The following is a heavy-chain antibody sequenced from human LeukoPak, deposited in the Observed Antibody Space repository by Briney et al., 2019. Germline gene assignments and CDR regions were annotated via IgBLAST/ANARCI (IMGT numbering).Heavy chain of an antibody. CDR1: GYTLTELS. CDR2: FDPEDGET. J-gene: IGHJ4*01. CDR3: GSRGYSGYYHDC. V-gene: IGHV1-24*01. Sequence: ASVKVSCKVSGYTLTELSMHWVRQAPGKGLEWMGGFDPEDGETIYAQKFQGRVTMTEDTSTDTAYMELSRLRYEDAAVYYCGSRGYSGYYHDCWGEGTLVVVSS. D-gene: IGHD5-12*01.